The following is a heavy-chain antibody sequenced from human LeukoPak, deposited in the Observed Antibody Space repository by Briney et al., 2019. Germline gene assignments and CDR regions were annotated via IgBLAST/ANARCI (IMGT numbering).Heavy chain of an antibody. V-gene: IGHV1-69*05. D-gene: IGHD3-22*01. CDR2: IIPVFGTA. CDR3: ARATVGYYYDSSGYPTAPYYFDY. J-gene: IGHJ4*02. CDR1: GGTFSSYA. Sequence: SVKVSCKASGGTFSSYAISWVRQAPGQGLEWMGRIIPVFGTANYAQKFQGRVTITTDESTSTAYMELRSLRSEDTAVYYCARATVGYYYDSSGYPTAPYYFDYWGQGTLVTVSS.